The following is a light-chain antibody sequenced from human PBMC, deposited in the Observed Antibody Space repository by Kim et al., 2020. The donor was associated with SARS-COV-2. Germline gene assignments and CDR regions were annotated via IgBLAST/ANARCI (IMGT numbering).Light chain of an antibody. CDR3: QQLYNWPPNT. J-gene: IGKJ5*01. CDR2: GAS. V-gene: IGKV3-15*01. Sequence: EIVMTQSPATLSVSPGERATLSCRASQSVSSNLAWYQKKPGQAPRLLLYGASTRATGIPARFSGSGSGTEFTLTISSLQTEDVAVYYCQQLYNWPPNTFGQGTRLEIK. CDR1: QSVSSN.